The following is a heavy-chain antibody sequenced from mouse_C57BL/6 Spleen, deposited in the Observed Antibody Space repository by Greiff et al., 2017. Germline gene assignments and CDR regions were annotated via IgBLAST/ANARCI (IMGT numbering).Heavy chain of an antibody. CDR2: INPNNGST. CDR3: ARGLRRYAMDY. V-gene: IGHV1-26*01. CDR1: GYTFTDYY. J-gene: IGHJ4*01. Sequence: EVQLQQSGPELVKPGASVKISCKASGYTFTDYYMNWVKQSHGKSLEWIGDINPNNGSTNYNEKFKSKATLTVDTSSSTAYMQLSSLTSEDSAVYYCARGLRRYAMDYWGQGTSVTVSS. D-gene: IGHD3-1*01.